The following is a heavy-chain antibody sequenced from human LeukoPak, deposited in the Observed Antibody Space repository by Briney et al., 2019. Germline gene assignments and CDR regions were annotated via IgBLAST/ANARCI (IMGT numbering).Heavy chain of an antibody. V-gene: IGHV4-39*01. CDR2: IHSSGNS. D-gene: IGHD3-22*01. J-gene: IGHJ4*02. Sequence: PSETLSLTCSVSTASVNSGVYYWGWVRQPPGKGLEWIGSIHSSGNSYCNPSLKSRVTLSVDTSKNQFSLKLSSVTAADRAVYYCAKHEGSYYDKSGYTFDFWGLGTLVTVSS. CDR3: AKHEGSYYDKSGYTFDF. CDR1: TASVNSGVYY.